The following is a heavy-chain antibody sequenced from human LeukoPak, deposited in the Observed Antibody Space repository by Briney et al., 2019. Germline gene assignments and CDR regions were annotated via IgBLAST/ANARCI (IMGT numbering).Heavy chain of an antibody. J-gene: IGHJ4*02. D-gene: IGHD3-22*01. CDR3: ARDRAYYYDSSGYYYFDH. CDR2: IKQAGSEN. Sequence: PGGSLRLSCAASGFIFSSYWMTWVRQAPGKGLEWVANIKQAGSENSYVDSVKGRFTISRDNAKNSLYLQINSLRAEDTAVYYCARDRAYYYDSSGYYYFDHWGQGTLVTVSS. CDR1: GFIFSSYW. V-gene: IGHV3-7*01.